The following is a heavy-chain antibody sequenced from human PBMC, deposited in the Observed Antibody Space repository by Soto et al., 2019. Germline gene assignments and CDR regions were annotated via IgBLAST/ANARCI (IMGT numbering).Heavy chain of an antibody. Sequence: QVQLQESGPGLVKPSGTLSLTCAVSGGSISSSNWWSWVRQPPGKGLEWMGEIYHSGSTNYNPSLEARVTISVDKTRNQFPLKLSSETAADTAVYYCAREKGRIADPTALDVWGQGTTVSVSS. CDR3: AREKGRIADPTALDV. V-gene: IGHV4-4*02. CDR2: IYHSGST. J-gene: IGHJ6*02. D-gene: IGHD2-15*01. CDR1: GGSISSSNW.